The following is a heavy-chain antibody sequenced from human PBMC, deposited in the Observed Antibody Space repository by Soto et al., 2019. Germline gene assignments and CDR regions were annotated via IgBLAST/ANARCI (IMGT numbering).Heavy chain of an antibody. CDR1: GFNFDDYT. J-gene: IGHJ4*02. V-gene: IGHV3-43*01. CDR3: AKDIGTLGATPDY. D-gene: IGHD1-26*01. Sequence: EVQLVESGGVVVQPGGSLRLSCAASGFNFDDYTMHWVRQAPGKGLEWVSLISWDGGTTYYADSVKGRFTISRDNSKNSLYLQMNSLRTEDSALYYCAKDIGTLGATPDYWGQGALVTVSS. CDR2: ISWDGGTT.